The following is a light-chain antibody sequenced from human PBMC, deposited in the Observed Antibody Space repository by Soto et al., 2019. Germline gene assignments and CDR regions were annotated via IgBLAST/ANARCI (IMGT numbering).Light chain of an antibody. Sequence: EIVLTQSPATLSLYPGERANLSCRASQSVSDRLAWYQQKPGQAPRLLIFDASNRATGIPRRFSGGGSGTDFTLTISSLEPDDFATYYCQQRNFRPEVTFGGGTKVE. CDR3: QQRNFRPEVT. CDR2: DAS. V-gene: IGKV3-11*01. CDR1: QSVSDR. J-gene: IGKJ4*01.